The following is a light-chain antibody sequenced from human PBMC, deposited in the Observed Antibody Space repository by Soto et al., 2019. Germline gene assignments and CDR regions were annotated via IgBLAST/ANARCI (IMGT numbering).Light chain of an antibody. Sequence: QSVLTQPPSVSGAPGQRVTISCTGSSSNIGAGYDVHWYQQLRGTAPKLLIYGNSNRPSEVPDRFSGSKSGTSASLAITGLQAEDEADYYCQSYDSSLSGWVFGGGTKLTVL. V-gene: IGLV1-40*01. CDR1: SSNIGAGYD. CDR2: GNS. J-gene: IGLJ3*02. CDR3: QSYDSSLSGWV.